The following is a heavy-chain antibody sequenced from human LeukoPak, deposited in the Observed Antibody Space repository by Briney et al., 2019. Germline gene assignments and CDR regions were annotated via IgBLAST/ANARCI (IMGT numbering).Heavy chain of an antibody. CDR2: IYESGTT. Sequence: SETLSLTCTVSGGSISSYYWNWIRLPPGKGLEWIGYIYESGTTDYNPSLKSRVTMSVDSSKNQFSLMLTSVTAADTAVYYCARSVVVTATLRYHYGMDVWGQGTTVTVSS. CDR1: GGSISSYY. D-gene: IGHD2-21*02. CDR3: ARSVVVTATLRYHYGMDV. J-gene: IGHJ6*02. V-gene: IGHV4-59*01.